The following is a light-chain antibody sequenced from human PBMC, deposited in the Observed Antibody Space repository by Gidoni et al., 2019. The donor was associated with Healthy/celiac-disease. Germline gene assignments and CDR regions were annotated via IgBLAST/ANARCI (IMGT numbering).Light chain of an antibody. J-gene: IGKJ4*01. CDR1: QDISNY. V-gene: IGKV1-33*01. CDR3: QQYDNLALT. Sequence: DLQTPQSLSSLSASVGDRVTITCQASQDISNYLNWYQQKPGKAPKLLIYDASNLETGVPSRFSGSGSGTDFTFTISSLQPEDIATYYCQQYDNLALTFGGGTKVEIK. CDR2: DAS.